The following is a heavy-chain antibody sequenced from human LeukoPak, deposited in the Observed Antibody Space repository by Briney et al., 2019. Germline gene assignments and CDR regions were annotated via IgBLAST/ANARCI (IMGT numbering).Heavy chain of an antibody. CDR3: AKDPRVVVPAAISYYFDY. D-gene: IGHD2-2*02. CDR2: IKQDGSEK. Sequence: GGSLRLSCAASGFTFSSYWMSWVRQAPGKGLEWVANIKQDGSEKYYVDSVKGRFTISRDNAKNSLYLQMNSLRAEDTAVYYCAKDPRVVVPAAISYYFDYWGQGTLVTVSS. CDR1: GFTFSSYW. J-gene: IGHJ4*02. V-gene: IGHV3-7*01.